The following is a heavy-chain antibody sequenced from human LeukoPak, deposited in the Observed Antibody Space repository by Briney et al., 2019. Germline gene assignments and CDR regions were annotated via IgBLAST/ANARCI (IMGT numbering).Heavy chain of an antibody. CDR1: GFTFSSYA. J-gene: IGHJ4*02. D-gene: IGHD5-24*01. CDR2: ISGSGGST. Sequence: PGGSLRLSCAASGFTFSSYAMSWVRQAPGKGLEWVSAISGSGGSTYYADSVKGRFTISRDNSKNTLYLQMSSLRAEDTAVYYCAKVEMATITMDYWGQGTLVTVSS. V-gene: IGHV3-23*01. CDR3: AKVEMATITMDY.